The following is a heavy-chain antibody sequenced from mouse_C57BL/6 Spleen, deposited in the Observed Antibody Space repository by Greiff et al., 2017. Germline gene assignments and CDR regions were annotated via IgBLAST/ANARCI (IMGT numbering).Heavy chain of an antibody. CDR1: GYTFTSYW. Sequence: QVQLQQPGAELVKPGASVKVSCKASGYTFTSYWMHWVTQRPGQGLEWIGRIHPTDSDTNYNQKFKGKATLTVDKSSSTAYMQLSSLTSVDSAVYYCATDSTGYDAMDYWGQGTSVTVSS. D-gene: IGHD3-2*02. CDR3: ATDSTGYDAMDY. V-gene: IGHV1-74*01. CDR2: IHPTDSDT. J-gene: IGHJ4*01.